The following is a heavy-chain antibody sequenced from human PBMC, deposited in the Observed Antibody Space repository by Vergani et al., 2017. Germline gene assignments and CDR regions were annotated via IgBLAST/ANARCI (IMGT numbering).Heavy chain of an antibody. Sequence: EVQLLESGGGLVQPGGSLRLSCAASGFTFSSYAMSWVRQAPGKGLEWVSAISGSGGSTYYADSVKGRFTISRYNSKNTLYLQMNSLRAEDTAVYYCAKDVAAAGPNLGGFDPWGQGTLVTVSS. J-gene: IGHJ5*02. CDR1: GFTFSSYA. D-gene: IGHD6-13*01. CDR3: AKDVAAAGPNLGGFDP. CDR2: ISGSGGST. V-gene: IGHV3-23*01.